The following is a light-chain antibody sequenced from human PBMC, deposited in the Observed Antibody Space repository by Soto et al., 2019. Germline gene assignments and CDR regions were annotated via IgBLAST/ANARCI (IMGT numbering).Light chain of an antibody. CDR2: DVS. CDR1: QSVDGY. CDR3: QLRRDWPLT. V-gene: IGKV3-11*01. Sequence: EIVLTQSPATLSLSPGERATLSCRASQSVDGYVAWFQQKPGQAPSLLIYDVSNRAVGVPARFSGSGSGTDYTLTINSLEPEDFAVYCCQLRRDWPLTFGGGTKVEI. J-gene: IGKJ4*01.